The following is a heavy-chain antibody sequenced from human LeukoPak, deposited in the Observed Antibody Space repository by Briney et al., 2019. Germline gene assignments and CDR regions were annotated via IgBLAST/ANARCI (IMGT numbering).Heavy chain of an antibody. CDR3: ARSPRIYMIGTHAFDI. J-gene: IGHJ3*02. CDR1: GGSISSTNYY. V-gene: IGHV4-39*01. Sequence: PSETLSLTCTVSGGSISSTNYYWGWIRQPPGKGLEWIGSIYYSGSTYYNPSLKSRVTISVDTSKNQFSLNLSSVTAADTAVYYSARSPRIYMIGTHAFDIWGQGTMVTVSS. CDR2: IYYSGST. D-gene: IGHD3-22*01.